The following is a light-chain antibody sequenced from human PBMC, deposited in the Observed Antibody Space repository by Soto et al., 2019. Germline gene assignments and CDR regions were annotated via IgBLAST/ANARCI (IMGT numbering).Light chain of an antibody. CDR1: SSDIGGYNY. V-gene: IGLV2-14*01. CDR2: DVS. CDR3: SSYTSSSTVL. J-gene: IGLJ2*01. Sequence: QSALTQPASVSGSPGQSITIPCTGTSSDIGGYNYVSWYQQHPGKAPKLMIYDVSNRPSGVSNRFSGSKSGSTASLTISGLEAEDEADYYCSSYTSSSTVLFGGGTKLTVL.